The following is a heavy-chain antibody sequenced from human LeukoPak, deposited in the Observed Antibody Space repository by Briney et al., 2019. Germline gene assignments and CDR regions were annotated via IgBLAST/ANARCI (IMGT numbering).Heavy chain of an antibody. CDR1: GFTFSGYA. V-gene: IGHV3-30*04. J-gene: IGHJ4*02. D-gene: IGHD6-13*01. CDR3: ARGAGASGGRDYYSDY. Sequence: GRSLRLSCAASGFTFSGYALHWVRQAPGKGLEWVAVISNDGNYKHYADSVKGRFTISRDNAKNTLYLQMNSLRPEDTAVYYCARGAGASGGRDYYSDYWGQGMLVAVSS. CDR2: ISNDGNYK.